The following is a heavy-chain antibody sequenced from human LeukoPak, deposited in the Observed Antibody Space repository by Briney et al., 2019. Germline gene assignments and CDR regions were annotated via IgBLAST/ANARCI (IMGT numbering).Heavy chain of an antibody. Sequence: GRSLRLSCAAAGFTLNHYGMHWVRQAPGKGLEWVSVIWSDGTNKYYAASVKGRFTISRDDFDKTVYLQMSSLRPDDTGVYYCARDAQRGFDYSNSLQYWGQGTPVTVST. J-gene: IGHJ4*02. CDR3: ARDAQRGFDYSNSLQY. D-gene: IGHD4-11*01. CDR1: GFTLNHYG. CDR2: IWSDGTNK. V-gene: IGHV3-33*01.